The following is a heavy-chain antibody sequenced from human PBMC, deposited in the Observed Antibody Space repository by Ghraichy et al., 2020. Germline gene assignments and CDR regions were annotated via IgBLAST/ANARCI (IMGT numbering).Heavy chain of an antibody. V-gene: IGHV3-48*02. J-gene: IGHJ6*02. Sequence: GKSLNISCVGSGFTLGSYSMNWVRQSPGKHLEWVSYITSSSSFKSYADSVKGRFTISRDNAQNSVSLQMSSLTDEDTAIYYCARGSRVVRFYYYDGMDVWGQGTTVTVSS. CDR1: GFTLGSYS. CDR2: ITSSSSFK. D-gene: IGHD4-23*01. CDR3: ARGSRVVRFYYYDGMDV.